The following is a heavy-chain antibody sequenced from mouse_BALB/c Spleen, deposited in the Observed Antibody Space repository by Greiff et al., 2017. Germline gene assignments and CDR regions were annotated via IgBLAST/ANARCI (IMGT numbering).Heavy chain of an antibody. D-gene: IGHD1-1*01. CDR3: ARGHYGSSPFAY. V-gene: IGHV5-6-5*01. J-gene: IGHJ3*01. CDR1: GFTFSSYA. CDR2: ISSGGST. Sequence: EVKVIESGGGLVKPGGSLKLSCAASGFTFSSYAMSWVRQTPEKRLEWVASISSGGSTYYPDSVKGRFTISRDNARNILYLQMSSLRSEDTAMYYCARGHYGSSPFAYWGQGTLVTVSA.